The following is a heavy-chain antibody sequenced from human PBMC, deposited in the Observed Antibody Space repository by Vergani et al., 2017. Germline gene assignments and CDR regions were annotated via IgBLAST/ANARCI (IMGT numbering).Heavy chain of an antibody. CDR3: ARGYQGEAARSYDILTGPYWYFDL. Sequence: QVQLQESGPGLVKPSETLSLTCTVSGGSISSYYWSWIRQHPGKGLEWIGYIYYSGSTYYNPSLKSRVTISVDTSKTQFSLKLSSVTAADTAVYYCARGYQGEAARSYDILTGPYWYFDLWGRGTLVTVSS. D-gene: IGHD3-9*01. J-gene: IGHJ2*01. V-gene: IGHV4-59*06. CDR1: GGSISSYY. CDR2: IYYSGST.